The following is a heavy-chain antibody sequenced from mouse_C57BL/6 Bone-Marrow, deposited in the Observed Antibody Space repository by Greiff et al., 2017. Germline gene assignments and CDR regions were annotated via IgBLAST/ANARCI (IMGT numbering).Heavy chain of an antibody. CDR3: ITGGYSNYVLYWYFEV. Sequence: VQLKESGAELVRPGASVKLSCTASGFNIQDYYMHWVKQRPEQGLEWIGRIDPEDGDTEYVPKFPGKATMTADTSSNTAYLQLSSLTSEDTAVYYWITGGYSNYVLYWYFEVWGTGTTVTVSS. CDR1: GFNIQDYY. CDR2: IDPEDGDT. V-gene: IGHV14-1*01. J-gene: IGHJ1*03. D-gene: IGHD2-5*01.